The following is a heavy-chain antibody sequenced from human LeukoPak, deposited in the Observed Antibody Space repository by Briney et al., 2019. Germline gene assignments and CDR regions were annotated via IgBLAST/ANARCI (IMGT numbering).Heavy chain of an antibody. J-gene: IGHJ6*02. Sequence: PGGSLRLSCAASGFTFSSYAMSWVRQAPGKGLEWVSAISGSGGSTYYADSVKGRFTISRDNSKNTLYLQMNSLRAEDTAVYYCAKDKPPLLTGSYGMDVWGQGTTVTVSS. CDR1: GFTFSSYA. CDR2: ISGSGGST. D-gene: IGHD3-9*01. CDR3: AKDKPPLLTGSYGMDV. V-gene: IGHV3-23*01.